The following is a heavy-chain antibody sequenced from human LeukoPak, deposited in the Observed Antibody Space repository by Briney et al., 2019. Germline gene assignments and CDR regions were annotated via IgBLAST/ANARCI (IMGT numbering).Heavy chain of an antibody. Sequence: GGSLRLSCAASGFTFSSYGMHWVRQAPGKGLEWVAFIRYDGSNKYYADSVKGRFTISRDNSKNTLYLQMNSLRAEDTAVYYCYTYYYGSGGYYDYWGQGTLVTVSS. CDR2: IRYDGSNK. V-gene: IGHV3-30*02. D-gene: IGHD3-10*01. J-gene: IGHJ4*02. CDR3: YTYYYGSGGYYDY. CDR1: GFTFSSYG.